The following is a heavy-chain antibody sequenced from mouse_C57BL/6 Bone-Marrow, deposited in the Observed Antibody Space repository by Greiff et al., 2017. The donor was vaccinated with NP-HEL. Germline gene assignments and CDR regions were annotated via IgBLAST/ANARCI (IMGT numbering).Heavy chain of an antibody. J-gene: IGHJ4*01. V-gene: IGHV1-22*01. D-gene: IGHD1-1*01. CDR2: INPNNGGT. CDR1: GYTFTDYN. Sequence: VQLQQSGPELVKPGASVKMSCKASGYTFTDYNMHWVKQSHGKSLEWIGYINPNNGGTSYNQKFKGKATLTVNKSSSTAYMELRSLTSEDSAVYYCAFSFITTVVATYYYAMDYWGQGTSVTVSS. CDR3: AFSFITTVVATYYYAMDY.